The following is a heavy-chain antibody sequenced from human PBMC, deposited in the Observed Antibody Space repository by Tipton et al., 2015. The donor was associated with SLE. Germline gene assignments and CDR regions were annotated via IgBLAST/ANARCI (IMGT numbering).Heavy chain of an antibody. CDR3: AKATSSWPYYFDY. J-gene: IGHJ4*02. V-gene: IGHV4-4*07. CDR1: GGSIGTHY. D-gene: IGHD6-13*01. Sequence: TLSLTCTVSGGSIGTHYWSWIRQPAGKGLEWIGRFRDSANSNYNPSLKSRVTMSIDTSNNQFSLKLTSVTAADTAVYFCAKATSSWPYYFDYWGQGALVTVSS. CDR2: FRDSANS.